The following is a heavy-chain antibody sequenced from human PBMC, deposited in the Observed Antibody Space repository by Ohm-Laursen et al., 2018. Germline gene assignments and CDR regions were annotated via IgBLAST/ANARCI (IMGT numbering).Heavy chain of an antibody. CDR3: SRDYLSI. CDR1: GFSFSSYW. V-gene: IGHV3-7*01. D-gene: IGHD2/OR15-2a*01. J-gene: IGHJ3*01. Sequence: SLRLSCAATGFSFSSYWMAWVRQTPGKGLEWVANINKDGGSESYVDSVQGRFTISRDNAKNLLYLQMNNLRAEDTAMYYCSRDYLSIWGQGTLVTVS. CDR2: INKDGGSE.